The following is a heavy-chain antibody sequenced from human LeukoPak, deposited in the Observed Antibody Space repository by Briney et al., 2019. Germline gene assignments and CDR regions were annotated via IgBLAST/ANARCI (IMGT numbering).Heavy chain of an antibody. D-gene: IGHD5-12*01. J-gene: IGHJ6*03. CDR2: INPNSGGT. V-gene: IGHV1-2*02. Sequence: ASVKVSCKASGYTFTGYYMHWVRQAPGQGLEWMGWINPNSGGTNYAQKFQGRVTMTTDTSTSTAYMELRSLRSDDTAVYYCAREGSGYDFGYYYYYYMDVWGKGTTVTISS. CDR3: AREGSGYDFGYYYYYYMDV. CDR1: GYTFTGYY.